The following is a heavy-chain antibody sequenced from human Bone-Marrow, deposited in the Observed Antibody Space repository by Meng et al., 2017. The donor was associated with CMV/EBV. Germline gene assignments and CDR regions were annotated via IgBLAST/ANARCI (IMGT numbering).Heavy chain of an antibody. V-gene: IGHV4-39*01. CDR3: ARIHTTCDY. D-gene: IGHD1-14*01. CDR2: IYYSGST. CDR1: GGSISSSSYY. Sequence: SETLSLTCTVSGGSISSSSYYWGWIRQPPGKGLEWIGSIYYSGSTYYNPSLKSRVTISVDTSKNQFSLKLSSVTAADTAVYYCARIHTTCDYWGQGTLVTVSS. J-gene: IGHJ4*02.